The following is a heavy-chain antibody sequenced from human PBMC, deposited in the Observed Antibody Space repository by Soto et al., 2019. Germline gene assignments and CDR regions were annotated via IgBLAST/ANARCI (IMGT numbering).Heavy chain of an antibody. Sequence: EVQLLESGGGLVQPGGSLRLSCAASGFTFSSYAMSWVRQAPGKGLEWVSAISGSGGSTYYADSVKGRFTISRDNSKNTLYLQMNSLRAEDTAVYYCAKDRGTFGGVIVHNYFDYWGQGTLVTVSS. CDR2: ISGSGGST. CDR3: AKDRGTFGGVIVHNYFDY. V-gene: IGHV3-23*01. CDR1: GFTFSSYA. J-gene: IGHJ4*02. D-gene: IGHD3-16*02.